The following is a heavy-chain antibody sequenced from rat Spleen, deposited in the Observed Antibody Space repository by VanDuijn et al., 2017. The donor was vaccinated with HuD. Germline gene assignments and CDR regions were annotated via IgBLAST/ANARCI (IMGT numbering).Heavy chain of an antibody. V-gene: IGHV5-58*01. Sequence: EVQLVETGGGLVQPGRSLKLSCVASGFTFSSYWMYWIRQAPGKGLEWVSSINTDGGSTYYPDSVKGRFTISRDNAENTVYLQMNSLRSEDTATYYCAKDSNYGYVMDAWGQGASVTVSS. J-gene: IGHJ4*01. CDR3: AKDSNYGYVMDA. D-gene: IGHD1-11*01. CDR1: GFTFSSYW. CDR2: INTDGGST.